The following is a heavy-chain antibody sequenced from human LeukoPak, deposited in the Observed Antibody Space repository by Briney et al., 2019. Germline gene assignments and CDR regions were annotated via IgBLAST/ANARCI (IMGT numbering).Heavy chain of an antibody. Sequence: PSETLSLTCTVSGGSFSSGSYYWSWVRQPPGKGLEWIGCIDYSGSTYYNPSLKSRVTVSADTSKNQFSLKLTSVTAADTAVYYCARRWYHAYCDYWGQGSLVTVSS. D-gene: IGHD2-15*01. CDR1: GGSFSSGSYY. CDR2: IDYSGST. V-gene: IGHV4-61*01. J-gene: IGHJ4*02. CDR3: ARRWYHAYCDY.